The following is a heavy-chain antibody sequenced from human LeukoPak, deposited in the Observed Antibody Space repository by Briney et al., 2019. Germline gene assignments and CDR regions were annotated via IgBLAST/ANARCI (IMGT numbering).Heavy chain of an antibody. CDR2: ISDSGDAT. D-gene: IGHD3-10*01. CDR1: GFTLSSFA. Sequence: GGSLRLSCAASGFTLSSFAMSWVRQAPGKWLEWVSSISDSGDATQLADSVKGRFSISRDNSKNTLYLHMNSLRAEDTAVYYCASNPGRGDWFDPWGQGTLVTVSS. V-gene: IGHV3-23*01. J-gene: IGHJ5*02. CDR3: ASNPGRGDWFDP.